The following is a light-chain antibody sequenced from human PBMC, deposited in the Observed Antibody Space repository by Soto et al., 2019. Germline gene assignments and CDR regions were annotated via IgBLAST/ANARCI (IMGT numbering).Light chain of an antibody. CDR3: AAWDHSLNGYV. V-gene: IGLV1-44*01. Sequence: QSVLTQPPSASGTPGQRVTISCSGSSSNIGSNTVNWYQQLPGTAPKLLIYSNNQRPSGVPDRFSGSKSGTSASLAISGLPSEDEADYYCAAWDHSLNGYVFGTGTKLTVL. J-gene: IGLJ1*01. CDR1: SSNIGSNT. CDR2: SNN.